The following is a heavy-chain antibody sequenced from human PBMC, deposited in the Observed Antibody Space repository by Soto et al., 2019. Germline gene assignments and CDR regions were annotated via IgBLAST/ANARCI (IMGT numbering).Heavy chain of an antibody. CDR3: VKSKGGYSYGTPFDY. CDR2: ISWNSGNI. D-gene: IGHD5-18*01. CDR1: GFTFDDYA. Sequence: GGSLRLSCAASGFTFDDYAMHWVRQVLGKGLEWVSSISWNSGNIGYADYVKGRITTSRDNAKNSLYLQMNSLRPEDTALYYCVKSKGGYSYGTPFDYWGQGTLVTVSS. V-gene: IGHV3-9*01. J-gene: IGHJ4*02.